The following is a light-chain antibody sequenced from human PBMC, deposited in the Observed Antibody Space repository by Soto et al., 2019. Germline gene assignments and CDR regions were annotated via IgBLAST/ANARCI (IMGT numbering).Light chain of an antibody. J-gene: IGLJ1*01. Sequence: QSVLTQPPSAYGTPGQRVTISCSGSTSNIGKNFVYWYQQLPGMAPRLLIYKNDQRPSGVPDRFSGSKSGTSASLAISGVRSEDEADYFCAVWDDSLTAYLFGSGTKVTVL. CDR1: TSNIGKNF. CDR3: AVWDDSLTAYL. CDR2: KND. V-gene: IGLV1-47*01.